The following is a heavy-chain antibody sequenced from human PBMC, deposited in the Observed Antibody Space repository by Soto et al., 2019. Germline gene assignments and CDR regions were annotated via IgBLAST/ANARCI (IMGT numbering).Heavy chain of an antibody. CDR2: INAGYGKT. D-gene: IGHD7-27*01. CDR1: GYTFSSYA. J-gene: IGHJ4*02. Sequence: QVHLVQSGAEVRKPGASVKVSCKASGYTFSSYAMHWVRQAPGQRLEWMGCINAGYGKTKSSQKFLDRVTSSRHTSASTAYVELPTLRSEDTAVYYCARDTGDGTFDFWGQGTRVTVS. V-gene: IGHV1-3*01. CDR3: ARDTGDGTFDF.